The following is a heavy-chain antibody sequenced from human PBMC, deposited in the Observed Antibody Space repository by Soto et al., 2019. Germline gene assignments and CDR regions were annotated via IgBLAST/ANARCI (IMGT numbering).Heavy chain of an antibody. CDR2: ISWNSGSI. J-gene: IGHJ6*02. D-gene: IGHD6-13*01. CDR3: VAAAGVDYYYYGMDV. CDR1: GFTFDDYA. Sequence: EVQLVESGGGLVQPGRSLRLSCAASGFTFDDYAMHWVRQAPGKGLEWVSGISWNSGSIGYADSVKGRFTISRDNAKSSLYLQINSLRAEDTALYYCVAAAGVDYYYYGMDVWGQGTTVTVSS. V-gene: IGHV3-9*01.